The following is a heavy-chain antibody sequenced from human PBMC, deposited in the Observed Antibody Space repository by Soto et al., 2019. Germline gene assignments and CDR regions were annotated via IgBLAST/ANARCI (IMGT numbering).Heavy chain of an antibody. V-gene: IGHV4-39*01. Sequence: SETLSLPSTVSWGSSSSSSYYWGWIRQPPGKGLEWIGSIYYSGSTYYNPSLKSRVTISVDTSKNQFSLKLSSVTAADTAVYYCARLVYDFWSGDDAFDIWGQGTMVTVSS. CDR1: WGSSSSSSYY. D-gene: IGHD3-3*01. CDR3: ARLVYDFWSGDDAFDI. J-gene: IGHJ3*02. CDR2: IYYSGST.